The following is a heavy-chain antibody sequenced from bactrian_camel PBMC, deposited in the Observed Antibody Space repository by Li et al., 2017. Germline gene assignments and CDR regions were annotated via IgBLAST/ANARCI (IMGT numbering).Heavy chain of an antibody. J-gene: IGHJ4*01. CDR3: AARKVARGSHFSLGRAPALRRDEYNF. D-gene: IGHD2*01. CDR2: IDFDGTT. V-gene: IGHV3S53*01. CDR1: ENGFGKYC. Sequence: HVQLVESGGGEVQAGGSLRLSCVASENGFGKYCGGWFRQSPGKRHEGVATIDFDGTTDYASSVKGRFTVSRDNAKNTLYLQMNSLKPEDTAMYYCAARKVARGSHFSLGRAPALRRDEYNFWGQGTQVTVS.